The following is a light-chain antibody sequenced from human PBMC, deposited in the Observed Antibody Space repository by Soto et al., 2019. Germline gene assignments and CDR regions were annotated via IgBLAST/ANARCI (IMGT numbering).Light chain of an antibody. CDR3: QQCDDLPLT. Sequence: DIQMTQSPSSLSASVGDRVTVTCQASQDISNYLNWYQQKPGKAPKILISDASNLETGVPSRFSGSRSETDFTFPISSLQPEDIATYFCQQCDDLPLTFGGGTKVEI. J-gene: IGKJ4*01. V-gene: IGKV1-33*01. CDR2: DAS. CDR1: QDISNY.